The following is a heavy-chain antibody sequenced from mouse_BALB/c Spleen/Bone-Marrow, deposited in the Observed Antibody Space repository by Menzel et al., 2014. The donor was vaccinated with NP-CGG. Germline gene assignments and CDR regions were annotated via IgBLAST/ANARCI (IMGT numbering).Heavy chain of an antibody. V-gene: IGHV5-6-2*01. J-gene: IGHJ3*01. D-gene: IGHD2-3*01. CDR3: ASLYDGYSVFVY. Sequence: EVKLMDSGGGLVKLGGSLKLSCAASGFTFSSYYMSWVRQTPEKRLELVAAINTNGGSTYYPDTVKGRFTISRDNAKNTLYLQMSSLKSEDTALYYCASLYDGYSVFVYWGQGTLVTVSA. CDR1: GFTFSSYY. CDR2: INTNGGST.